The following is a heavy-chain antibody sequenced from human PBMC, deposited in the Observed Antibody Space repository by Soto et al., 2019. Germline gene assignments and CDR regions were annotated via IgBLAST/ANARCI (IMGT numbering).Heavy chain of an antibody. J-gene: IGHJ4*02. CDR2: IIPLFGTA. CDR1: GGTFSSYA. Sequence: QVQLVQSGAEVKKPGSSVKVSCKASGGTFSSYAISWVRQAPGQGLEWMGGIIPLFGTANYAQKFQGGVTITADDSTSTADMALSSLRSEDTAVYYCARGTLAGTGIDYWGQGTLVTVSS. D-gene: IGHD2-15*01. CDR3: ARGTLAGTGIDY. V-gene: IGHV1-69*12.